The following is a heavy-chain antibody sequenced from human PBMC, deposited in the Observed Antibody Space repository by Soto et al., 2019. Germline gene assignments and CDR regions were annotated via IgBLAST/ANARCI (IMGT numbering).Heavy chain of an antibody. CDR3: ARGSRELRDAFDI. D-gene: IGHD1-7*01. CDR2: IWYDGSNK. J-gene: IGHJ3*02. CDR1: GFTFSSYG. V-gene: IGHV3-33*01. Sequence: GGSLRLSCAASGFTFSSYGMHWVRQAPGKGLEWVAVIWYDGSNKYYADSVKGRFTISRDNSKNTLYLQMSSLRAEDTAVYYCARGSRELRDAFDIWGQGTMVTVSS.